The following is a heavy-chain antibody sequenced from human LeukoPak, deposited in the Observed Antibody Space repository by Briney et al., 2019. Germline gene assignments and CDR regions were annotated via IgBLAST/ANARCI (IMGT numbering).Heavy chain of an antibody. CDR1: GFTFSSYA. CDR3: ARDDYYGSGSYYNIDY. J-gene: IGHJ4*02. D-gene: IGHD3-10*01. Sequence: PGGSLRLSCAASGFTFSSYAMSWVRQAPGKGLEWVSAISGSGGSTYYADSVKGRFTISRDNSKNTLYLQMNSLRAEDTAVYYCARDDYYGSGSYYNIDYWGQGTLVTVSS. V-gene: IGHV3-23*01. CDR2: ISGSGGST.